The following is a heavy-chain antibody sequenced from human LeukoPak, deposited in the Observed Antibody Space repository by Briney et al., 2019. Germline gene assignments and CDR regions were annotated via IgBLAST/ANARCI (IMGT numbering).Heavy chain of an antibody. CDR3: ARGGDTAMVMDY. J-gene: IGHJ4*02. V-gene: IGHV1-69*05. Sequence: SVKVSCKASGGTFSSYAISWVRQAPGQGLEWMGGIIPILGTANYAQKFQGRVTITTDESTSTAYMELSSLRSEDTAVYYCARGGDTAMVMDYWGQGTLVTVSS. CDR2: IIPILGTA. D-gene: IGHD5-18*01. CDR1: GGTFSSYA.